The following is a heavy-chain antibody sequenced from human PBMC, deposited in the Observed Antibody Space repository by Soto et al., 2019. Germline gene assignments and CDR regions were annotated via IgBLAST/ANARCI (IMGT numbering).Heavy chain of an antibody. D-gene: IGHD4-17*01. CDR2: ISYDGSNK. CDR3: AKDSGDYNFDY. V-gene: IGHV3-30*18. Sequence: PGGSLRLSCAASGFTFSSYGMHWVRQAPGKGLEWVAVISYDGSNKYYADSVKGRFTISRDNSKNTLYLQMNSLRAEDTAVYYCAKDSGDYNFDYWGQGTLVTVSS. CDR1: GFTFSSYG. J-gene: IGHJ4*02.